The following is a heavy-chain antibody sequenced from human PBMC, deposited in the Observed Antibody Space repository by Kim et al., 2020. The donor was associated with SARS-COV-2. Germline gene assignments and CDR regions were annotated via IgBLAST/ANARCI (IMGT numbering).Heavy chain of an antibody. D-gene: IGHD6-13*01. CDR2: IYYSGST. CDR3: AREDRSTPSLQLAMYYYYGMDV. CDR1: GGSISSSSYY. V-gene: IGHV4-39*07. J-gene: IGHJ6*02. Sequence: SETLSLTCTVSGGSISSSSYYWGWIRQPPGKGLEWIGSIYYSGSTYYNPSLKSRVTISVDTSKNQFSLKLGSVTAADTAVYYCAREDRSTPSLQLAMYYYYGMDVWGQGTTVTVSS.